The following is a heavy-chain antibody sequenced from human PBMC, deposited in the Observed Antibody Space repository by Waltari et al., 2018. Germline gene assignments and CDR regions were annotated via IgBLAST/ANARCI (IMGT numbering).Heavy chain of an antibody. CDR2: ISSSGDTI. D-gene: IGHD6-19*01. V-gene: IGHV3-11*04. Sequence: QAQLVESGGGLVRPGGSLRLSCTASGFTFSDFYMSWIRQAPGKGLEWISYISSSGDTIYYADSVQGRFTVSRDNANNSLFLQMNSLRVNDTAVYYCARGSVADPWGQGTLVTVSS. CDR1: GFTFSDFY. CDR3: ARGSVADP. J-gene: IGHJ5*02.